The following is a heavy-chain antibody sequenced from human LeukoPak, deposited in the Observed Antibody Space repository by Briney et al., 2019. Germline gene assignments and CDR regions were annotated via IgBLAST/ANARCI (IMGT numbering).Heavy chain of an antibody. V-gene: IGHV4-39*01. CDR1: GGAIISDNFY. Sequence: SETLSLTCTVSGGAIISDNFYWVWVRQPPGKGLEWVGSINYSGTTYYNPSLRSRVSISVDTSRTQFFLRLNSVSAADTAVYYCGRLFDSWGQGILVTVSS. CDR2: INYSGTT. J-gene: IGHJ4*02. CDR3: GRLFDS.